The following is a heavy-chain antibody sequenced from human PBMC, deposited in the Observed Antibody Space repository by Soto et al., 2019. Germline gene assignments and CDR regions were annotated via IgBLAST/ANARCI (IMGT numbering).Heavy chain of an antibody. CDR1: GDSVSSNSAA. V-gene: IGHV6-1*01. J-gene: IGHJ4*02. CDR3: AGTYSSSWYGAFDY. Sequence: SQTLSLTCAISGDSVSSNSAAWNWIRQSPSRGLEWLGRTYYRSKWYNDYAVSVKSRITINPDTSKNQFSLQLNSVTPEDTAVYYCAGTYSSSWYGAFDYWGQGTLVTVSS. CDR2: TYYRSKWYN. D-gene: IGHD6-13*01.